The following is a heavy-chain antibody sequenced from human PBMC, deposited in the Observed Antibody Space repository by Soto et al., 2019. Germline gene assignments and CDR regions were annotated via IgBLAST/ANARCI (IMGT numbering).Heavy chain of an antibody. D-gene: IGHD3-10*01. CDR2: IYWDDDK. CDR1: GFSLSTSGVG. J-gene: IGHJ4*02. Sequence: QITLKESGPTLVKPTQTLTLTCTFSGFSLSTSGVGVGWIRQPPGKALEWLAVIYWDDDKRYSPPLKSRLTITKDASKSQVVLTMTNMDPTDTATYHFKRARGGFGDPKRTFDYWGQGILVTVSS. CDR3: KRARGGFGDPKRTFDY. V-gene: IGHV2-5*02.